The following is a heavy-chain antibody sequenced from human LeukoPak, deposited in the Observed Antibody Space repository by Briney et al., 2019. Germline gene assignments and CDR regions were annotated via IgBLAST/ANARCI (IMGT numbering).Heavy chain of an antibody. V-gene: IGHV1-69*05. D-gene: IGHD3-3*01. CDR3: ARGWSGYYGYYYYMDV. Sequence: ASVKVSCKASGGTFSSYAISWVRQAPGQGLEWMGGIIPIFGTANYAQKFQGRVTITTDESTSTAYMELSSLRSEDTAVYYCARGWSGYYGYYYYMDVWGKGTTVTVS. CDR2: IIPIFGTA. CDR1: GGTFSSYA. J-gene: IGHJ6*03.